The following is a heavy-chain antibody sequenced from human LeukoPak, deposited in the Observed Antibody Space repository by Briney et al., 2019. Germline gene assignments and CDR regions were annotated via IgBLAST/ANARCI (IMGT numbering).Heavy chain of an antibody. CDR1: GYIFTTYW. CDR2: ISPGDSDT. D-gene: IGHD4-17*01. Sequence: GESLKISCKGSGYIFTTYWIGWVRQMPGKGLEWMGIISPGDSDTRYSPSFQGQVTISADRSISTAYLQWSSLKASDTAIYYCARLRTTRGPVTVTPSYPDSPNWFDPWGQGTLVTVSS. V-gene: IGHV5-51*01. J-gene: IGHJ5*02. CDR3: ARLRTTRGPVTVTPSYPDSPNWFDP.